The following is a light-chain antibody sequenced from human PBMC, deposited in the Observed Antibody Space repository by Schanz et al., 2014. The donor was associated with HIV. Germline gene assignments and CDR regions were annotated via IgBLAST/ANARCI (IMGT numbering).Light chain of an antibody. J-gene: IGLJ1*01. V-gene: IGLV2-14*01. CDR3: SSYTSTSTYV. Sequence: QSALTQPASVSGSPGQSITISCTGTSRDIGSYNFVSWYQHHPAEPPKLIIYEVNKRPSGVPNRFSGSKSGNTASLTISGLQAEDEADYYCSSYTSTSTYVFGTGTKVTVL. CDR2: EVN. CDR1: SRDIGSYNF.